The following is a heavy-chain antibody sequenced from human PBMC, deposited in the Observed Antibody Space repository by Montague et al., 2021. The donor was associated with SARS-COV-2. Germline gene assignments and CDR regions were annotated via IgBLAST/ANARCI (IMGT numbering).Heavy chain of an antibody. CDR2: IYYSGST. CDR3: ARQEPIVVVVAAARGWFDP. V-gene: IGHV4-39*01. J-gene: IGHJ5*02. D-gene: IGHD2-15*01. Sequence: SETLSLTCTVSGGSISSSSYYWGWIRQPPGKGLEWIGSIYYSGSTYYNPSLKSRVTISVDTSKNQFSLKLSSVTAEDTAVYYCARQEPIVVVVAAARGWFDPWGQGTLVTVSS. CDR1: GGSISSSSYY.